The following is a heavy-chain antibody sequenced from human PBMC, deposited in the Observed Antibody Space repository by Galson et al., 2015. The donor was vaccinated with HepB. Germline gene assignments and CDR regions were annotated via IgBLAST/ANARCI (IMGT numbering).Heavy chain of an antibody. Sequence: SLRLSCAASGFTFSSYGMHWVRQAPGKGLEWVAVIWYDGSNNYYADSVKGRFTISRDNSKNTLYLQMNSLRAEDTAVYYRARGEAIHRGYYYGMDVWGQGTTVTVSS. CDR3: ARGEAIHRGYYYGMDV. CDR1: GFTFSSYG. D-gene: IGHD2-8*01. J-gene: IGHJ6*02. CDR2: IWYDGSNN. V-gene: IGHV3-33*01.